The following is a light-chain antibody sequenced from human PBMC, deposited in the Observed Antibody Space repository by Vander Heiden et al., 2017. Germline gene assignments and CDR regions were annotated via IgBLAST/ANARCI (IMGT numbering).Light chain of an antibody. J-gene: IGLJ1*01. CDR1: SRAVDGHNY. CDR3: SSYISSSTSYV. CDR2: DVS. V-gene: IGLV2-14*03. Sequence: QSALTQFASVSGSPGRSITISCTGTSRAVDGHNYVSWYQHHPGKAPKLMIYDVSNRHSGVSNRFSGSKSGNSSSLNSAGLQAEHEADYYCSSYISSSTSYVFGTGTKVTVL.